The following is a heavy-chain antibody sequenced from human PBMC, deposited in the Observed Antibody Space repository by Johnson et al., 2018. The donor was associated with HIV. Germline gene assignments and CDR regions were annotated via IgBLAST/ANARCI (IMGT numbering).Heavy chain of an antibody. CDR3: ARPHLIFPKNPFDF. V-gene: IGHV3-7*01. CDR2: INVDGSER. CDR1: GFTFSSFW. D-gene: IGHD3-3*02. Sequence: EVQLVESGGGLVQPGGSLRLSCAASGFTFSSFWMTWVRQAPGKGLEWVANINVDGSERYYVDSVKGRFTVSRDNARNSVFLQLNNLRVEDTAVYFCARPHLIFPKNPFDFWGQGTLVTVSS. J-gene: IGHJ3*01.